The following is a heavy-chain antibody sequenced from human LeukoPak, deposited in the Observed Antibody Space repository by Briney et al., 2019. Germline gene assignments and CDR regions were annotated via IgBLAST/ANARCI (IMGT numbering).Heavy chain of an antibody. V-gene: IGHV4-59*12. CDR1: GGSISSYY. CDR2: IHYSGGIT. J-gene: IGHJ6*03. Sequence: KSSETLSLTCTVSGGSISSYYWSWIRQPPGKGLEWIGYIHYSGGITYYNPSLKSRVTISVDTSKNQFSLKLSSVTAADTAVYYCARSNDYSNPLGYYYYMDVWGKGTTVTVSS. D-gene: IGHD4-11*01. CDR3: ARSNDYSNPLGYYYYMDV.